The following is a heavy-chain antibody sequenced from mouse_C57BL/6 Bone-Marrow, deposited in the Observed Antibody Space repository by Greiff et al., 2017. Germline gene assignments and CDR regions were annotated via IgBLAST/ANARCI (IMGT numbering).Heavy chain of an antibody. CDR1: GYAFSSSW. V-gene: IGHV1-82*01. J-gene: IGHJ4*01. Sequence: VQLQESGPELVKPGASVKISCKASGYAFSSSWMNWVKQRPGKGLEWIGRIYPGDGDTNYNGKFKGKATLTADQSSSTAYMQLSSLTSEDSAVYYCSPSYYCGSSHGAMDYWGQGTPVTVSA. CDR2: IYPGDGDT. D-gene: IGHD1-1*01. CDR3: SPSYYCGSSHGAMDY.